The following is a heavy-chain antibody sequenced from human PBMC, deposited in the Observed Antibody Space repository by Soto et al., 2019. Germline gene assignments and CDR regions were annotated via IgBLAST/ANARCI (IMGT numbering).Heavy chain of an antibody. Sequence: QVQLVESGGGVVQPGRSLRLSCAASGFTFSSYAMHWVRQAPGKGLEWVAVISYDGSNKYYADSVKGRFTISRDNSKNTLYLQMNSLRAEDTAVDYCARGGGDYYYGMDVWGQGTTVTVSS. V-gene: IGHV3-30-3*01. CDR3: ARGGGDYYYGMDV. CDR1: GFTFSSYA. J-gene: IGHJ6*02. CDR2: ISYDGSNK.